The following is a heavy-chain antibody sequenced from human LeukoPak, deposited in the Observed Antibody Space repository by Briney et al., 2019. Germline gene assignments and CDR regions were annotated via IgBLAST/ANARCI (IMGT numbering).Heavy chain of an antibody. V-gene: IGHV3-21*01. CDR3: AKAKGPGWGDAFDI. D-gene: IGHD7-27*01. Sequence: GGSLRLSCAASGFTFSSYSMNWVRQAPGKGLEWVSSISSSSSYIYYADSVKGRFTISRDNAKNSLYLQMNSLRAEDTAVYYCAKAKGPGWGDAFDIWGQGTMVTVSS. CDR1: GFTFSSYS. J-gene: IGHJ3*02. CDR2: ISSSSSYI.